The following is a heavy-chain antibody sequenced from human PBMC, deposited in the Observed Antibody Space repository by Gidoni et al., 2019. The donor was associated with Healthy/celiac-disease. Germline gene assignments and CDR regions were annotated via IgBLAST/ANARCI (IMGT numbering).Heavy chain of an antibody. J-gene: IGHJ4*02. CDR3: TRRFPYDSSGYYDY. Sequence: EVQLVESGGGLVKPGRSLRLSCTASGFTFGDYAMSWFRQAPGKGLEWVGFIRSKAYGGTTEYAASLKGRFTISRDDSKSIAYLQMNSLKTEDTAVYYCTRRFPYDSSGYYDYWGQGTLVTVSS. CDR1: GFTFGDYA. CDR2: IRSKAYGGTT. V-gene: IGHV3-49*05. D-gene: IGHD3-22*01.